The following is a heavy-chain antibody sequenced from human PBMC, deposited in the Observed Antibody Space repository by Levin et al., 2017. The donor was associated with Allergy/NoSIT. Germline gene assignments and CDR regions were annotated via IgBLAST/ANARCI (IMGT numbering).Heavy chain of an antibody. V-gene: IGHV1-69*02. D-gene: IGHD6-13*01. CDR2: IIPILGIA. J-gene: IGHJ4*02. CDR1: GGTFSSYT. CDR3: ASNALAAAGIWLPFDY. Sequence: SVKVSCKASGGTFSSYTISWVRQAPGQGLEWMGRIIPILGIANYAQKFQGRVTITADKSTSTAYMELSSLRSEDTAVYYCASNALAAAGIWLPFDYWGQGTLVTVSS.